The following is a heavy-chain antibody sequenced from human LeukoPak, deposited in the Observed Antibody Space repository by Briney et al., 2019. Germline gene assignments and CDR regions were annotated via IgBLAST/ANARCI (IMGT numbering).Heavy chain of an antibody. CDR1: GFTFSSYG. CDR2: ISYDGSNK. V-gene: IGHV3-30*18. Sequence: GRSLRLSCAASGFTFSSYGMHWVRQAPGKGLEWVSVISYDGSNKYYADSVKGRFTISRDNSKNTLYLQMNSLRAEDTAVYYCAKDGAGLRYFDWLLNYWGQGTLVTVPS. CDR3: AKDGAGLRYFDWLLNY. J-gene: IGHJ4*02. D-gene: IGHD3-9*01.